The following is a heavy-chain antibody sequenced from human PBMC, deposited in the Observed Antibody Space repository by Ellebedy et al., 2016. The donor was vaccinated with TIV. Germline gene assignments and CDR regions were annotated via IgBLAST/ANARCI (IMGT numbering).Heavy chain of an antibody. CDR3: ARGPDYAKSGY. D-gene: IGHD4-17*01. CDR1: GASFSDYY. CDR2: IHPSGST. V-gene: IGHV4-34*01. Sequence: SETLSLTCTVYGASFSDYYWTWIRQPPGRGLEWIGEIHPSGSTTYNSSLQSRVAMSVDTSKSHFSLKLSSVTAADTAVYYCARGPDYAKSGYWGQGILVTVSS. J-gene: IGHJ4*02.